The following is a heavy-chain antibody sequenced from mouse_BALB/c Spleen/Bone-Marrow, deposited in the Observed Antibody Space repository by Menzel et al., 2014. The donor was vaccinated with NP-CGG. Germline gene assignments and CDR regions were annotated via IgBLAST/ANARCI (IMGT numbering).Heavy chain of an antibody. CDR2: IWAGGST. Sequence: VKLMESGPGLVAPSQSLSITCTVSGFSLTTYGVHWVRQPSGKGLEWLGVIWAGGSTNYTSALMSRLSISKDNSKSQVFLKMNSLQTDDTAMYYCARGVRHFDYWGQGTTLTVSS. V-gene: IGHV2-9*02. CDR1: GFSLTTYG. CDR3: ARGVRHFDY. J-gene: IGHJ2*01.